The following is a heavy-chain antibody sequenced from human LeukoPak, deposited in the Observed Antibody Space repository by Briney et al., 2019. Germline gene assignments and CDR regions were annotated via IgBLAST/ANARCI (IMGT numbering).Heavy chain of an antibody. D-gene: IGHD5-24*01. CDR3: ARDERRDGYVNAFDI. V-gene: IGHV4-59*01. J-gene: IGHJ3*02. CDR2: IYYSGST. CDR1: GGSISSYY. Sequence: SETLSLTCTVSGGSISSYYWSWTRQPPGKGLEWIGYIYYSGSTNYNPSLKSRVTISVDTSKNQFSLKLSSVTAADTAVYYCARDERRDGYVNAFDIWGQGTMVTVSS.